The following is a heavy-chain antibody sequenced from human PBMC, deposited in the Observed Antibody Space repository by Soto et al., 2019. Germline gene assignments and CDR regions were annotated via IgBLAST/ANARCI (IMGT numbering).Heavy chain of an antibody. CDR1: GYTLTELS. CDR3: ATSPPVGATTDAFDI. Sequence: ASVKVSFKVSGYTLTELSMHWVRQAPGKGLEWMGGFDPEDGETIYAQKFQGRVTMTEDTSTDTAYMELSSLRSEDTAVYYCATSPPVGATTDAFDIWGQGTMVTVSS. CDR2: FDPEDGET. D-gene: IGHD1-26*01. V-gene: IGHV1-24*01. J-gene: IGHJ3*02.